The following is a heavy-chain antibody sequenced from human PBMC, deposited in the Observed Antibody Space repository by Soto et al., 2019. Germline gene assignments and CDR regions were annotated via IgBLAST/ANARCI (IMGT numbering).Heavy chain of an antibody. CDR3: ARHPVYATGWQIDY. Sequence: SETLSLTCTVSGGSLSSRSYHWGWIRQPPGKGLEWIGRIYNSGSTYYNASLKSRVSISIDTSKNQFSLKLSSVTAADTAVYYCARHPVYATGWQIDYWGQGALVTVSS. CDR2: IYNSGST. CDR1: GGSLSSRSYH. J-gene: IGHJ4*02. D-gene: IGHD2-2*01. V-gene: IGHV4-39*01.